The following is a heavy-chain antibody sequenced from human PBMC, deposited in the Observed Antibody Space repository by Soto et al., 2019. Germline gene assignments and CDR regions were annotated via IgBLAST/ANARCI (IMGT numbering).Heavy chain of an antibody. CDR1: GFTFSRYA. CDR2: ISYDGSNK. D-gene: IGHD4-17*01. CDR3: ARSRHGAFDL. Sequence: QVQLVESGGGVVQPGRSLRLSCAASGFTFSRYAMHWVRQAPGKGLEWVAVISYDGSNKYYADSVKGRFTTSSDNSKNPLYLQMNSRRAEDTALYYCARSRHGAFDLWGRGTLVTVSS. J-gene: IGHJ2*01. V-gene: IGHV3-30-3*01.